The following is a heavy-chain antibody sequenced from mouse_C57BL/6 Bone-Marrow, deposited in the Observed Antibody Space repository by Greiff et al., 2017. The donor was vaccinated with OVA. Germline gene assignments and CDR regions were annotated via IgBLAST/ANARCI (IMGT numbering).Heavy chain of an antibody. V-gene: IGHV1-22*01. CDR3: ARRGILSHAMDC. CDR2: INPNNGGT. Sequence: EVPLQQSGPELVKPGASVKMSCKASGYTFTDYNMHWVKQSHGKSLEWIGYINPNNGGTSYNQKFKGKATLTVNKYSSTAYMELRSLTSEDSAVYYCARRGILSHAMDCWGTGTSVTVSS. D-gene: IGHD1-1*01. CDR1: GYTFTDYN. J-gene: IGHJ4*01.